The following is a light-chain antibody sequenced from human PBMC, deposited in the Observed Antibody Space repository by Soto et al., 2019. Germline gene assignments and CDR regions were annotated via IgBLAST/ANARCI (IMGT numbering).Light chain of an antibody. V-gene: IGKV1-5*01. CDR3: QQYNSSPWT. CDR1: QSISSW. CDR2: DAS. Sequence: DIQMTQSPSTLSASVGDRVTITCRASQSISSWLAWYQQKPGKAPKLLIYDASSLESGVPSRFSGSGSGTEFTLTISSLQPDDFATYYCQQYNSSPWTFGQGTKVAIK. J-gene: IGKJ1*01.